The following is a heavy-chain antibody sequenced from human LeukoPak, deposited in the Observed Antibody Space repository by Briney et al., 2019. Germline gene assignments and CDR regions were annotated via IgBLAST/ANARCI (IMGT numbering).Heavy chain of an antibody. V-gene: IGHV3-30-3*01. CDR3: AKETLASYHIDY. J-gene: IGHJ4*02. D-gene: IGHD2-21*01. Sequence: GGSLRLSCAASGFTFSSYAMHWVRQAPGKGLEWVAVISYDGSNKYYADSVKGRFTISRDNSKNTLYLQINSLRAEDTAVYYCAKETLASYHIDYWGQGTLVTVSS. CDR2: ISYDGSNK. CDR1: GFTFSSYA.